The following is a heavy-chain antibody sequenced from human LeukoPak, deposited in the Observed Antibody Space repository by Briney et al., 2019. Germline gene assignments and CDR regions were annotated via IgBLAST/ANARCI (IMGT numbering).Heavy chain of an antibody. CDR3: ARKLRLGGNWFDP. Sequence: SVKVSCKASGYTFTSYVITWVRQAPGQGLEWMGKIIPISGTTNYAQKFQGRVTFTADESTSTAYMELSSLRSEDTALYYCARKLRLGGNWFDPWGQGTLVTVSS. CDR2: IIPISGTT. D-gene: IGHD1-26*01. V-gene: IGHV1-69*13. J-gene: IGHJ5*02. CDR1: GYTFTSYV.